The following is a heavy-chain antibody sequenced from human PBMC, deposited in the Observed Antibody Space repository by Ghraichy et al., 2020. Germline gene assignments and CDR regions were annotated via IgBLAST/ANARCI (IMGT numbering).Heavy chain of an antibody. CDR1: GGSFSGYY. CDR3: ARSTRMWFVVVTATSGTPGAFDI. D-gene: IGHD2-21*02. V-gene: IGHV4-34*01. Sequence: SETLSLTCAVYGGSFSGYYWSWIRQPPGKGLEWIGEINHSGSTNYNPSLKSRVTISVDTSKNQFSLKLSSVTAADTAVYYCARSTRMWFVVVTATSGTPGAFDIWGQGTMVTVSS. J-gene: IGHJ3*02. CDR2: INHSGST.